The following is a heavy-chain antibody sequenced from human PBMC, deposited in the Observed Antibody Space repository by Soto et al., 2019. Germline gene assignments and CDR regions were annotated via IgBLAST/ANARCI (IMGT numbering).Heavy chain of an antibody. CDR2: IGVSGDTT. CDR1: GFTFSSYA. V-gene: IGHV3-23*01. D-gene: IGHD3-10*01. CDR3: AKVRRFGELRSLY. J-gene: IGHJ4*02. Sequence: EVQLLESGGGLVQPEGSLRLSCAASGFTFSSYAMNWVRQAPGKGLEWVSAIGVSGDTTYYADSVKGRFTISRDNSKNTLYLQMGSLRAEETAVYYCAKVRRFGELRSLYWGQGTLVTVSS.